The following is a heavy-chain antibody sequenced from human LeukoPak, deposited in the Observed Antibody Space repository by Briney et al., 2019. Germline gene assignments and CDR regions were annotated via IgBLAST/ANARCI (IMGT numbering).Heavy chain of an antibody. D-gene: IGHD3-16*02. CDR1: GGSIDSNNW. V-gene: IGHV4/OR15-8*01. CDR3: ARSHDHLWGNYPDY. CDR2: IHHDGRI. J-gene: IGHJ4*02. Sequence: PSETLSLTCDVSGGSIDSNNWWNWVRQPPGKGLEWIGEIHHDGRINYNPSLKSRVTLSVDKSKNQFSLRLNSVTAADTAMYYCARSHDHLWGNYPDYWGQGTLVTVSS.